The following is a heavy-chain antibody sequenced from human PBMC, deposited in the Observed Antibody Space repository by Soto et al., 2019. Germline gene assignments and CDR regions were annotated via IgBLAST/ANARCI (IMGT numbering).Heavy chain of an antibody. CDR2: ISYDGINK. CDR3: ARDWAEIGTGYYQLDY. J-gene: IGHJ4*02. CDR1: GFTFSSYS. D-gene: IGHD3-22*01. V-gene: IGHV3-30-3*01. Sequence: PGGSLRLSCAASGFTFSSYSVHWVRQAPGKGLDWVAGISYDGINKYYADSVKGRFTISRDNSRSTLYLHMNSLRTEDTAVHYCARDWAEIGTGYYQLDYWGQGTLVTVSS.